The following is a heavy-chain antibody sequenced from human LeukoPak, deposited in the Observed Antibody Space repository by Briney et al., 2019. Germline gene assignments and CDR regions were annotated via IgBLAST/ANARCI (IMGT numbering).Heavy chain of an antibody. J-gene: IGHJ1*01. D-gene: IGHD3-22*01. V-gene: IGHV3-33*06. Sequence: PGGSLRLSCAASGFTFSNYGMHWVRQAPGKGLEWVAGIWYDGSNKDYADSVKGRFTISRDNSKNTLYLQMNSLGAEDTAVYYCAKGYYDSSAQGWYFQHWGQGTLVTVSS. CDR1: GFTFSNYG. CDR2: IWYDGSNK. CDR3: AKGYYDSSAQGWYFQH.